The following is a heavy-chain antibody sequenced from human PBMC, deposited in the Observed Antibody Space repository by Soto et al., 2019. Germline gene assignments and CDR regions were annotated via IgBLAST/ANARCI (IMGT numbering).Heavy chain of an antibody. J-gene: IGHJ6*02. D-gene: IGHD1-26*01. CDR3: AKVGPSYYYGMDV. CDR1: GLDFSSEV. Sequence: GGSLRLSCAASGLDFSSEVMCWVRQAPGKGLEWVSSISGSGRTIYHADSMRGRFAISRDNSKNSLYLQLNNLRVDDTAVYYCAKVGPSYYYGMDVWGQGTTVTVSS. V-gene: IGHV3-23*01. CDR2: ISGSGRTI.